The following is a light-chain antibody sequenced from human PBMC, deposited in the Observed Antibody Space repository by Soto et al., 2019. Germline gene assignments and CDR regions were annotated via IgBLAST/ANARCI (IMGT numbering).Light chain of an antibody. J-gene: IGKJ1*01. CDR3: LQDYNYPWT. Sequence: IQMTQSPSSLSVSVGDTVTITCRASQRISTFLNWYQQKPGKAPNLLIYAASSLESGVPSRFSGSGSGTDFTLTISSLQPEDFATYYCLQDYNYPWTFGQGTKVDIK. CDR1: QRISTF. CDR2: AAS. V-gene: IGKV1-6*02.